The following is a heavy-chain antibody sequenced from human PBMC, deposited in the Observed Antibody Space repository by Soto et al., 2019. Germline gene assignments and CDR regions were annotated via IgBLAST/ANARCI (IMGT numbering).Heavy chain of an antibody. CDR3: ARSPRNWGFDY. CDR1: GFTLSSFD. J-gene: IGHJ4*02. V-gene: IGHV3-13*04. Sequence: GALRLSCAASGFTLSSFDMHWVRQGTGKGLEWVSAIGPAGDTYYPGSVKGRFTISRENAKNSLYLQMNSLRAGETAVYYCARSPRNWGFDYWGLGTLVTVSS. CDR2: IGPAGDT. D-gene: IGHD7-27*01.